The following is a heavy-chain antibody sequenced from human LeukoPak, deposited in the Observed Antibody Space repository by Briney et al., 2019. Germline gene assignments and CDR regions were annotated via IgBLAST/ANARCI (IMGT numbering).Heavy chain of an antibody. CDR2: ISGSGGST. D-gene: IGHD3-3*01. J-gene: IGHJ4*02. Sequence: GGSLRLSCAASGFTFSSYAMSWVRQAPGQGLEWVSAISGSGGSTYYADSVKGRFTIFRDNSKNTLYLQMNSLRAEDTAVYFCAKDPVGDFWSVGLFYYWGQGNLVTVSS. V-gene: IGHV3-23*01. CDR1: GFTFSSYA. CDR3: AKDPVGDFWSVGLFYY.